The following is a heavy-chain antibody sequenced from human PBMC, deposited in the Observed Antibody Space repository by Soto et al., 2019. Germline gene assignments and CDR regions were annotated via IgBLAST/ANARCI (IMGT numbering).Heavy chain of an antibody. D-gene: IGHD6-13*01. J-gene: IGHJ5*02. V-gene: IGHV1-2*02. CDR2: INPNSGGT. Sequence: QVKLVQSGAEVKKPGASVKVSCKASGYTFTGYYMHWVRQAPGQGLEWMGWINPNSGGTNYAQKFQGRVTMTRDTSISTAYMELSRLRSDDTAVYYCARDLDAAAGKTNWFDPWGQGTLVTVSS. CDR3: ARDLDAAAGKTNWFDP. CDR1: GYTFTGYY.